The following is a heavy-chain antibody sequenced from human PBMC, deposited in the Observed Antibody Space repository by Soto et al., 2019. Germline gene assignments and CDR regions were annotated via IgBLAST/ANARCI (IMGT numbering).Heavy chain of an antibody. Sequence: PGWSLRLSCASSVFTFTNYAMTWARQAPGKGLEWVSSLLRSGSTTYYADSVKGRFTISSDISANSLYLQMDSLRAEDTAVYYCAKDAVSGDGIWLLDSWGQGTVVTVSS. J-gene: IGHJ4*02. CDR1: VFTFTNYA. CDR2: LLRSGSTT. V-gene: IGHV3-23*01. D-gene: IGHD4-17*01. CDR3: AKDAVSGDGIWLLDS.